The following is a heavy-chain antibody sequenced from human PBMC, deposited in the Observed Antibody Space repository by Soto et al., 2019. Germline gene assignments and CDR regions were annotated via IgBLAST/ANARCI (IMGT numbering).Heavy chain of an antibody. CDR3: ARWAHPTVRRRGMDV. CDR1: GGSFSCYY. D-gene: IGHD4-4*01. Sequence: PSETLSLTCAVYGGSFSCYYWSWIRQPPGKGLEWIGEINHSGSTNYNPSLKSRVTISVDTSKNQFSLKLSSVTAADTAVYYCARWAHPTVRRRGMDVWGQGTTVTVSS. CDR2: INHSGST. V-gene: IGHV4-34*01. J-gene: IGHJ6*02.